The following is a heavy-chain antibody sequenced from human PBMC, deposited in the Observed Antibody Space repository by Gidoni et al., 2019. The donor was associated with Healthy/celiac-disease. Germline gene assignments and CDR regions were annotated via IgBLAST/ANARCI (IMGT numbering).Heavy chain of an antibody. D-gene: IGHD3-9*01. CDR2: IIPICGTA. Sequence: QVQLVQSGAAGKKPGSSVKVSCTASGGTFSSYAISWVRQAPGQGLEWMGGIIPICGTANYAQKVQGRVTITADESTSTAYMELSSLRSEDTAVYYCATADYDILTGYANLDYWGQGTLVTVSS. V-gene: IGHV1-69*01. CDR3: ATADYDILTGYANLDY. CDR1: GGTFSSYA. J-gene: IGHJ4*02.